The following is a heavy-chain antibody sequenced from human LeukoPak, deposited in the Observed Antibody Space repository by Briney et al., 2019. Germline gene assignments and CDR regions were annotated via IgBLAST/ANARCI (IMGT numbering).Heavy chain of an antibody. D-gene: IGHD3-22*01. CDR2: IYSSGST. CDR3: ARDHYDSSGYRHFDH. Sequence: PSETLSLTCTVSGGSISSYYWSWIRQPPGKGLEWIGRIYSSGSTNYNPSLQSRVTMSVDTSKNQFSLKLSSVTAADTALYYCARDHYDSSGYRHFDHWGQGTLVTVSS. CDR1: GGSISSYY. J-gene: IGHJ4*02. V-gene: IGHV4-4*07.